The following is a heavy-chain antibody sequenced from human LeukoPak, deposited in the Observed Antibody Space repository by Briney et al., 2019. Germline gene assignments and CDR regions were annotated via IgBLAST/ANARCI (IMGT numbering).Heavy chain of an antibody. CDR3: ARYSGPYYASSFDY. CDR1: GFTXXSYW. J-gene: IGHJ4*02. Sequence: GSLRLSXAASGFTXXSYWMTGVRQAPGKGLEWVANIKEDGSEKYYVDSVKGRFTISRDNAKNSLYLQMNSLRAEDTAVYYCARYSGPYYASSFDYWGQGTLVTVSS. CDR2: IKEDGSEK. V-gene: IGHV3-7*01. D-gene: IGHD1-26*01.